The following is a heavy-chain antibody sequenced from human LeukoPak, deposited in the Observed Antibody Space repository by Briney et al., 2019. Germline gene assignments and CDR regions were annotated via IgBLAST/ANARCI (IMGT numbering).Heavy chain of an antibody. V-gene: IGHV4-61*02. J-gene: IGHJ4*02. Sequence: PSQTLSLTCTASGGSISSGSYYWSWIRQPAGKGLEWIGRIYTSGSTNYNPSLKSRVTISVDTSKNQFSLKLSSVTAADTAVYYSAREGVYYYDSSGYYYYFDYWGQGTLVTVSP. D-gene: IGHD3-22*01. CDR3: AREGVYYYDSSGYYYYFDY. CDR2: IYTSGST. CDR1: GGSISSGSYY.